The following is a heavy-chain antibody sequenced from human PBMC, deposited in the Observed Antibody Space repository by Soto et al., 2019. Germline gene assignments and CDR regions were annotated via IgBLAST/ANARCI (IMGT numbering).Heavy chain of an antibody. CDR2: IYDSGST. J-gene: IGHJ4*02. CDR1: GCSISSSSYY. V-gene: IGHV4-39*01. CDR3: ARQPLYYDFWSGYYTRFDY. Sequence: PSETLSLTCTVSGCSISSSSYYWGWIRQPPGQGLEWIGSIYDSGSTYYNPYLKSRVTIPVDTSKNQFSLELSSVTAADTAVYYCARQPLYYDFWSGYYTRFDYWGQGTLVTVSS. D-gene: IGHD3-3*01.